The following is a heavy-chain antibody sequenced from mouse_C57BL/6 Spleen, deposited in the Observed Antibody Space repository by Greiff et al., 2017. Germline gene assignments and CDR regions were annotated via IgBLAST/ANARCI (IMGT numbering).Heavy chain of an antibody. D-gene: IGHD1-1*01. CDR2: IWSGGST. CDR3: ARKGITTVVTPIAMDY. V-gene: IGHV2-2*01. Sequence: VQVVESGPGLVQPSQSLSITCTVSGFSLTSYGVHWVRQSPGKGLEWLGVIWSGGSTDYNAAFISRLSISKDNSKSHVFFKMNSLQADDTAIYYCARKGITTVVTPIAMDYWGQGTSVTVSS. J-gene: IGHJ4*01. CDR1: GFSLTSYG.